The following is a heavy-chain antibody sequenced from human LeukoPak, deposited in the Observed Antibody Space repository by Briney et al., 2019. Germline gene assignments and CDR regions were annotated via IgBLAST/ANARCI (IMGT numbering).Heavy chain of an antibody. V-gene: IGHV1-18*04. J-gene: IGHJ4*02. CDR2: ISAYNGDT. D-gene: IGHD3-10*01. Sequence: AASVKVSCKASGYTFTGYYMHWVRQAPGQGLEWMGWISAYNGDTNFAQRLQGRLTMTTDTSTSTAYMELRSLRSDDTAVYYCARDYYGTPPLDYWGQGTLVTVSS. CDR3: ARDYYGTPPLDY. CDR1: GYTFTGYY.